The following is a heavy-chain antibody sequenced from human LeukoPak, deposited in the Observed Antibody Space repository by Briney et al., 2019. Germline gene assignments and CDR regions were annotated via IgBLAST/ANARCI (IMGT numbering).Heavy chain of an antibody. CDR1: GFNFSSYG. D-gene: IGHD1-26*01. CDR3: AKDLIGFMVGATYYYYGMDV. Sequence: QSGRSLRLSCAATGFNFSSYGMHWARHAPGKGLEWVAVISYDGSNKYYADSVKGRFTISRDNSNNTPYLQMNSLRADDTAVHYCAKDLIGFMVGATYYYYGMDVGGQGSTVTVSS. CDR2: ISYDGSNK. J-gene: IGHJ6*01. V-gene: IGHV3-30*18.